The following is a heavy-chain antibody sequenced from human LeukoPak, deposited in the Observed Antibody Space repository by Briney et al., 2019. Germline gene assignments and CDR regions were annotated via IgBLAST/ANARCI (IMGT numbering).Heavy chain of an antibody. CDR1: GYTFTGYY. Sequence: ASVKISCKASGYTFTGYYMHWVRQAPGQGLEWMGWINPNSGGTNYAQKFQGRVTMARDTSISTAYMELSRPRSDDTAVYYCARDSRLYSSGWYIFDYWGQGTLVTVSS. CDR2: INPNSGGT. CDR3: ARDSRLYSSGWYIFDY. D-gene: IGHD6-19*01. J-gene: IGHJ4*02. V-gene: IGHV1-2*02.